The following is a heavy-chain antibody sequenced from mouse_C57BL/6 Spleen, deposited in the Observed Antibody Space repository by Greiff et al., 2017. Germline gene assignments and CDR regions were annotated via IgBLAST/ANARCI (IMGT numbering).Heavy chain of an antibody. CDR3: ARYYYGSSYWYFDV. Sequence: EVQLQQSGPELVKPGASVKIPCKASGYTFTDYNMAWVKQSHGKSLEWIGDINPNNGGTIYNQKFKGKATLTVDKSSSTAYMELRSLTSEDTSVYYCARYYYGSSYWYFDVWGKGTTVTVSS. V-gene: IGHV1-18*01. D-gene: IGHD1-1*01. J-gene: IGHJ1*03. CDR1: GYTFTDYN. CDR2: INPNNGGT.